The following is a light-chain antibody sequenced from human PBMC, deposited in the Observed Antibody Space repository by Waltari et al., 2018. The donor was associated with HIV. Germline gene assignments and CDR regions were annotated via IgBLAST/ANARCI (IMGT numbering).Light chain of an antibody. Sequence: QSALTQPPSASGSPRQSVTISCTGPSRDVGGYNYVSCYQHYPGKAPNVMIYEVSKRPAGVPDRFCGSKAGNTASVTVSGRQPEDEADYYCTSYAGNNNGIFGGGTKLTVL. V-gene: IGLV2-8*01. CDR2: EVS. CDR3: TSYAGNNNGI. J-gene: IGLJ2*01. CDR1: SRDVGGYNY.